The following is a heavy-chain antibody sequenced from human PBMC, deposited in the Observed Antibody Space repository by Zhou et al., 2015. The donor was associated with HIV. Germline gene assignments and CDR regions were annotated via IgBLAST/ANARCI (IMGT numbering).Heavy chain of an antibody. Sequence: QVQLVESGGGLVKPGGSLRLSCAASGFTFSDYYMSWIRQAPGKGLEWVSYISSSGSTIYYADSVKGRFTISRDNAKNSLYLQMNSLRAEDTAVYYCAKDGSEFDWPPSTKAFDIWGQGTMVTVSS. CDR1: GFTFSDYY. J-gene: IGHJ3*02. CDR2: ISSSGSTI. CDR3: AKDGSEFDWPPSTKAFDI. V-gene: IGHV3-11*01. D-gene: IGHD3-9*01.